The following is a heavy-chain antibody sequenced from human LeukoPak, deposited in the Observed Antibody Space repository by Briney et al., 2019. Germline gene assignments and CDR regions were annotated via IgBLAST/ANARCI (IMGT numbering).Heavy chain of an antibody. J-gene: IGHJ4*02. CDR1: GFTFSSYS. D-gene: IGHD3-10*01. CDR3: ARYREGLLWFGELLWGFDY. V-gene: IGHV3-21*01. Sequence: KPGGSLRLSCAASGFTFSSYSMNWVRQAPGKGLEWVSSISSSSSYIYYADSVKGRFTISRDNAKNSLYLQVNSLRAEGTAVYYCARYREGLLWFGELLWGFDYWGQGTLVTASS. CDR2: ISSSSSYI.